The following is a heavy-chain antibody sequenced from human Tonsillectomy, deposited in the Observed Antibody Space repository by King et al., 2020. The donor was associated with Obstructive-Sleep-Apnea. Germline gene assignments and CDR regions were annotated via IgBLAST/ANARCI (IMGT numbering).Heavy chain of an antibody. D-gene: IGHD2-2*01. CDR1: GDSIINYY. CDR2: ISYSGSA. Sequence: VQLQESGPGLVKPSETLSLTCTVSGDSIINYYWNWIRQPPGMGLEWIGHISYSGSALYNPSLASRVSISIDTSKNQSSLRLTSVTAADTAIYYCARRRVRVPRTGGDSCLDLWGQGTLVTVSS. J-gene: IGHJ5*02. CDR3: ARRRVRVPRTGGDSCLDL. V-gene: IGHV4-59*08.